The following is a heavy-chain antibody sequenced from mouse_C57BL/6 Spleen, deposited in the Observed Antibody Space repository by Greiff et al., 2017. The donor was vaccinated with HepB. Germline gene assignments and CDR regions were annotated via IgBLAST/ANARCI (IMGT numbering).Heavy chain of an antibody. D-gene: IGHD2-1*01. CDR3: ARHEDYGKYEGYAMDY. V-gene: IGHV1-62-2*01. Sequence: VKLMESGAELVKPGASVKLSCKASGYTFTEYTIHWVKQRSGQGLEWIGWFYPGSGSIKYNEKFKDKATLTADKSSSTVYMELSRLTSEDSAVYFCARHEDYGKYEGYAMDYWGQGTSVTVSS. CDR2: FYPGSGSI. CDR1: GYTFTEYT. J-gene: IGHJ4*01.